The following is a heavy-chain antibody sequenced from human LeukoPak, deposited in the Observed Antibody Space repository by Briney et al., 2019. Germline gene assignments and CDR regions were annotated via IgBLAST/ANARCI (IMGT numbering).Heavy chain of an antibody. CDR2: IYYSGST. V-gene: IGHV4-39*07. D-gene: IGHD1-7*01. J-gene: IGHJ5*02. Sequence: SETLSLTCTVSGGSISSSSYYWGWIRQPPGKGLEWIGSIYYSGSTYYNPSLKSRVTISVDTSKNQFSLKLSSVTAADTAVYYCARAHWNYQKGWFDPWGQGTLVTVSS. CDR1: GGSISSSSYY. CDR3: ARAHWNYQKGWFDP.